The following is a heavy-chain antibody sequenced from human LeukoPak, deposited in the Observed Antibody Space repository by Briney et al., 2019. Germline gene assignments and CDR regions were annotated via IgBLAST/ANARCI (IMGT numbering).Heavy chain of an antibody. D-gene: IGHD5-18*01. CDR3: ARDLYSYGLGDYFDY. Sequence: ASVKVSCKASGYTFTGYYMHWVRQAPGQGLQWMGWINPNSGGTNYAQKFQGRVTMTRDTSISTAYMELSRLRSDDTAVYYCARDLYSYGLGDYFDYWGQGTLVTVSS. CDR2: INPNSGGT. V-gene: IGHV1-2*02. CDR1: GYTFTGYY. J-gene: IGHJ4*02.